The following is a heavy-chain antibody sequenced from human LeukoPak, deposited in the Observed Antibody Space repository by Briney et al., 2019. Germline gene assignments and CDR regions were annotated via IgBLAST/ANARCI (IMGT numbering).Heavy chain of an antibody. Sequence: GGSLRLSCVASGFSFSGSGIHWVRQASGKGLEWVGRIRSRAQSYATAYAASVKERFTISRDDSKNTAYLQMNSLRAEDTAVYYCARACTNGVCQKYWGQGTLVTVSS. CDR2: IRSRAQSYAT. J-gene: IGHJ4*02. D-gene: IGHD2-8*01. CDR3: ARACTNGVCQKY. V-gene: IGHV3-73*01. CDR1: GFSFSGSG.